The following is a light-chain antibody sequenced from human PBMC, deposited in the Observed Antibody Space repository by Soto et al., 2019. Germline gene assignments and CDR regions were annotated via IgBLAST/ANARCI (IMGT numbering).Light chain of an antibody. J-gene: IGKJ1*01. CDR3: QHWNNYLWT. CDR2: KTS. Sequence: DIQMTQSPSTLSASVGDRVTITCRASQTISDWLAWYQQKPGKAPKLLIYKTSSLESGVPSRFSGSGSGTEFSLTISSLQPEDFATYHCQHWNNYLWTFGQGTKVEIK. V-gene: IGKV1-5*03. CDR1: QTISDW.